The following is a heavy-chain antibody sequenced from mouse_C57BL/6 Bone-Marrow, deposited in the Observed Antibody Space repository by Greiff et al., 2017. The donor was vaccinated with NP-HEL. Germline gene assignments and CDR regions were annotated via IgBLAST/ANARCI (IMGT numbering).Heavy chain of an antibody. Sequence: VKLEESGPGLVAPSQSLSITCTVSGFSLTSYGVDWVRQSPGKGLEWLGVIWGVGSTNYNSALKSRLSISKDNSKSQVFLKMNSLQTDDTAMYYCATLRRGDYYAMDYWGQGTSVTVSS. J-gene: IGHJ4*01. D-gene: IGHD1-2*01. CDR3: ATLRRGDYYAMDY. CDR2: IWGVGST. CDR1: GFSLTSYG. V-gene: IGHV2-6*01.